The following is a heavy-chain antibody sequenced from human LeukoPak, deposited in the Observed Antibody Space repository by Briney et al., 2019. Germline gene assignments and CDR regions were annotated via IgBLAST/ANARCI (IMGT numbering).Heavy chain of an antibody. CDR1: GSGFTFSEFW. D-gene: IGHD2-2*01. CDR2: IKGDGSET. V-gene: IGHV3-7*01. J-gene: IGHJ6*03. Sequence: GGSLGLSCVASGSGFTFSEFWMGWVRQAPGERLEWVANIKGDGSETYYVDSVKGRFTISRDNVKNSVYLQMNSLRADDTSMYRCAREAYCGGPSCFAVNYMDVWGKGTTVTVSS. CDR3: AREAYCGGPSCFAVNYMDV.